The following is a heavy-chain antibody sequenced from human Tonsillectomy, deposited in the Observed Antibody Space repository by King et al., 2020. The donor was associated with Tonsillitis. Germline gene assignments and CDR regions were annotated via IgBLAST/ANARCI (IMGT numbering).Heavy chain of an antibody. J-gene: IGHJ4*02. D-gene: IGHD1-26*01. V-gene: IGHV4-4*07. CDR3: ARVAEYSGSSFDY. CDR2: IYTSGSP. Sequence: VQLQESGPGLVKPSETLSLTCTVSGGSISSYYWSWIRQPAGKGLELIVRIYTSGSPNYNPSLKSLGTMSVDTSKNQFSLKLSSVTAADTAVYYCARVAEYSGSSFDYWGQGTLVTVSS. CDR1: GGSISSYY.